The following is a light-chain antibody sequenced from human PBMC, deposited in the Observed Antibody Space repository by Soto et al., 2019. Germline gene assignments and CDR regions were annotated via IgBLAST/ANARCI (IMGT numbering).Light chain of an antibody. V-gene: IGKV3-20*01. Sequence: EVVLTQSPGTLSLSPGERATLSCRASQSVGSSYLAWYQQKPGQAPRVLIYGTSSRATGIPDRFSGSGSGTDFTLTISRLEPEDFAAYYCQQYTTSSWTFGQGTKVDIK. CDR1: QSVGSSY. CDR3: QQYTTSSWT. CDR2: GTS. J-gene: IGKJ1*01.